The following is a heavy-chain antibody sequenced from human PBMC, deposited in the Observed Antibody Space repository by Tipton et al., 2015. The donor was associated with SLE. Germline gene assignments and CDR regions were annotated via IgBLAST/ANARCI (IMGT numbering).Heavy chain of an antibody. CDR3: ARRRFQSASDY. CDR2: INHYGTT. CDR1: GGSLSGYY. V-gene: IGHV4-34*01. J-gene: IGHJ4*02. D-gene: IGHD2-21*01. Sequence: TLSLTCAVHGGSLSGYYWSWIRQPPGKGLEWIGEINHYGTTHYNPSLKSRVTMSVDTSMNQLSLKLNSVTAADTAVYYCARRRFQSASDYWGQGTLVSVSS.